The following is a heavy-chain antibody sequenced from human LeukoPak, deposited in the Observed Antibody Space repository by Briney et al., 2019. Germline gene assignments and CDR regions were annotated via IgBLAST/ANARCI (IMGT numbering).Heavy chain of an antibody. CDR2: IYYSGST. V-gene: IGHV4-39*07. CDR1: GGSISSNSYY. Sequence: SETLSLTCTVSGGSISSNSYYWGGIRQPPGKGLEWIGSIYYSGSTYYNPSLNIRVTISVDTSKNQFSLKLSSVTAADTAVYYCARGREGSSWYFDYWGQGTLVTVSS. D-gene: IGHD6-13*01. J-gene: IGHJ4*02. CDR3: ARGREGSSWYFDY.